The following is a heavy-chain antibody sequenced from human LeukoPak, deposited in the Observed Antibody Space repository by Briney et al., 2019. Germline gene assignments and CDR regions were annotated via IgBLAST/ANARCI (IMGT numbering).Heavy chain of an antibody. CDR3: ARPSGSWPNYFFDF. J-gene: IGHJ4*02. V-gene: IGHV1-2*02. CDR1: GYTFTAYY. CDR2: INPNSGET. D-gene: IGHD6-13*01. Sequence: ASVKLSCKASGYTFTAYYIHWVRKAPGQGLEWMGWINPNSGETDYAQRFQGRVTMTRDTSISTAYMELSSLGSDDTAVYYCARPSGSWPNYFFDFWGQGTLVTVSS.